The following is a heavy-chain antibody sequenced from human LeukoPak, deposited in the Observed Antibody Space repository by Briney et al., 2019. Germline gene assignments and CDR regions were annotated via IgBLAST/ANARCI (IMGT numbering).Heavy chain of an antibody. Sequence: GGSLRLSCAASGFTFRAYAMHWVRQAPGKGLEWLTVISNDGTIQYYADSVKGRFTISRDNSRNIMNLQTDSLRPEDTALYYCARAMVRGVIPYWGQGTLVTVSS. CDR3: ARAMVRGVIPY. D-gene: IGHD3-10*01. CDR1: GFTFRAYA. J-gene: IGHJ4*02. CDR2: ISNDGTIQ. V-gene: IGHV3-30*04.